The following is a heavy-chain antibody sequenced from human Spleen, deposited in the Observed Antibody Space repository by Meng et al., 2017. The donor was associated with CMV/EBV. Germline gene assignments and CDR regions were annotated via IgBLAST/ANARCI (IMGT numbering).Heavy chain of an antibody. CDR3: ARDFSAVHNWLDS. J-gene: IGHJ5*01. CDR2: ISSSGSII. D-gene: IGHD1-26*01. CDR1: GCPFSDYY. V-gene: IGHV3-11*04. Sequence: ASGCPFSDYYMTWIRQAPGKGLEWLSHISSSGSIIYYADSVKGRFTISRDNAKESLYLQMNSLRAEDTAVYYCARDFSAVHNWLDSWGQGTLVTVSS.